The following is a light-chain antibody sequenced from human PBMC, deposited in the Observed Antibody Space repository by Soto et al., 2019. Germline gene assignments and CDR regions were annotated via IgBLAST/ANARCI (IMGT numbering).Light chain of an antibody. CDR3: QQYGSSQFT. CDR1: QSVSIS. CDR2: DAS. V-gene: IGKV3-11*01. Sequence: EIVLTQSPATLSLSPGERATLSCRASQSVSISLAWYHQKPGQAPRLLIYDASNRATGIPARFSGSGSGTDFTLTISRLEPEDFAVYYCQQYGSSQFTFGPGTKVNVK. J-gene: IGKJ3*01.